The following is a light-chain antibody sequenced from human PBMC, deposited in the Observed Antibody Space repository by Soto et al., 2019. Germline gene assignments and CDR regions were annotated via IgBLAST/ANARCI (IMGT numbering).Light chain of an antibody. CDR2: GAS. V-gene: IGKV3-15*01. J-gene: IGKJ3*01. Sequence: EIVMTQSPVTLSVSPGEGATLSCRASQSVSSNVAWYQQKPGQAPRLLIYGASSRATGIPARFNGSGSGTEFTLTISSLQSEDFAVYYCQHYNNWPPRITFGPGTKVDIK. CDR3: QHYNNWPPRIT. CDR1: QSVSSN.